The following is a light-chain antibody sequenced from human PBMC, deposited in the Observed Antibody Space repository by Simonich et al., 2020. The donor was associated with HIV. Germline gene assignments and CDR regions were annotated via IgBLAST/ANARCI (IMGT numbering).Light chain of an antibody. Sequence: NFMLTQPHSVSESPGKTVTISFTRSSGSIASNYVQWYQQRPGSSPINVIYENNKRPSGVPDRFSASIDSSSNSASLIIYGLKTEDEADYYCQSFGSSRVFGGGTRLTVL. CDR3: QSFGSSRV. J-gene: IGLJ3*02. CDR1: SGSIASNY. V-gene: IGLV6-57*01. CDR2: ENN.